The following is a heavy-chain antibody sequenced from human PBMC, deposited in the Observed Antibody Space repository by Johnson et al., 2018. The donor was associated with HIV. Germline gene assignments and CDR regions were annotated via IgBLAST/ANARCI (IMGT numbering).Heavy chain of an antibody. Sequence: MQLVESGGGLVQPGGSLRLSCAASGFTFSSYAMSWVRQAPGKGLAWVSAISGSGDSAYYADSVQVRFTIPRDNSKNTMYLQMDSLRAVDTAVFYCAKASHYDSSGNPSDAFDIWGQGTMVTVSS. CDR2: ISGSGDSA. CDR1: GFTFSSYA. CDR3: AKASHYDSSGNPSDAFDI. V-gene: IGHV3-23*04. J-gene: IGHJ3*02. D-gene: IGHD3-22*01.